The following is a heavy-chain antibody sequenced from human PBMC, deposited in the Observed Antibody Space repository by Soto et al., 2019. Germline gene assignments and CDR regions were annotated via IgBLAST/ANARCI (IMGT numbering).Heavy chain of an antibody. CDR3: ARDDYDSSGYSRTSYYYYGMDV. D-gene: IGHD3-22*01. J-gene: IGHJ6*02. Sequence: GGSLRLSCAASGFTFSSYAMHWVRQAPGKGLEWVAVISYDGSNKYYADSVKGRFTISRDNSKNTLYLQMNSLRAEDTAVYYCARDDYDSSGYSRTSYYYYGMDVWGQGTTVTVSS. CDR2: ISYDGSNK. CDR1: GFTFSSYA. V-gene: IGHV3-30-3*01.